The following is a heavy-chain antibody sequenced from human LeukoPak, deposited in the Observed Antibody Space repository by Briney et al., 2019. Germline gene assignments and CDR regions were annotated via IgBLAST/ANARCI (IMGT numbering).Heavy chain of an antibody. CDR2: IYHSGST. CDR3: ATTYCGGNCYIIEYYFDY. V-gene: IGHV4-38-2*01. Sequence: KPSETLSLTCAVSGYSISSGYYWGWIRQPPGKGLGWIGSIYHSGSTYYNPSLKSRVTISVDTSRNQFSLKLSSVTAADTAVYYCATTYCGGNCYIIEYYFDYWGQGTLVTVSS. D-gene: IGHD2-21*01. J-gene: IGHJ4*02. CDR1: GYSISSGYY.